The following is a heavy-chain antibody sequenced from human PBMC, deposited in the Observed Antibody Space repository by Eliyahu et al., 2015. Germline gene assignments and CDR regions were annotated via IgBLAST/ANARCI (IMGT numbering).Heavy chain of an antibody. D-gene: IGHD2-21*02. V-gene: IGHV3-7*01. CDR3: ARGIRRGGDGGGWKYYYYGMDV. J-gene: IGHJ6*02. CDR2: IKQXGSEK. CDR1: XFTFSXYW. Sequence: PGGSLRLSCAASXFTFSXYWMSWVRQAPXKGLXWVANIKQXGSEKYXVDSVKGRFTISRDNAKNSLYLQMNSLRAEDTAVYYCARGIRRGGDGGGWKYYYYGMDVWGQGTTVTVSS.